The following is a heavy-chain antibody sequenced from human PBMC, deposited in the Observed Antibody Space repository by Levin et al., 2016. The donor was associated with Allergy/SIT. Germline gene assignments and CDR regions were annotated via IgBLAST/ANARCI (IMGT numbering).Heavy chain of an antibody. V-gene: IGHV4-34*01. Sequence: GSLRLSCAVYGGPFSGYYWSWIRQPPGKGLEWIGEINHSGRTNYNPSLKSRVTISVDTSKNQFSLKLSSVTAADTAVYYCARAKQLWFDYYYGMDVWGQGTTVTVSS. CDR2: INHSGRT. CDR3: ARAKQLWFDYYYGMDV. CDR1: GGPFSGYY. D-gene: IGHD5-18*01. J-gene: IGHJ6*02.